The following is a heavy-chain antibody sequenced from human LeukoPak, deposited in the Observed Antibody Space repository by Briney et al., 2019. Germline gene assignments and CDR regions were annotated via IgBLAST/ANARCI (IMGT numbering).Heavy chain of an antibody. J-gene: IGHJ4*02. CDR2: IYYSGST. CDR1: GGSISSSSYY. CDR3: ARGGAAFGTAEFDY. Sequence: PSETLSLTCTVSGGSISSSSYYWGWIRQPPGKGLEWIGSIYYSGSTYYNPSLKSRVTISVDTSKNQFSLKLSSVTAADTAVYYCARGGAAFGTAEFDYWGQGTLVTVSS. V-gene: IGHV4-39*07. D-gene: IGHD6-25*01.